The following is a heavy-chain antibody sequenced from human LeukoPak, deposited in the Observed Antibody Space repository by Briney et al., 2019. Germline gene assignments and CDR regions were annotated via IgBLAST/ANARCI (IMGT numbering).Heavy chain of an antibody. CDR2: IRGKPYGETT. D-gene: IGHD3-3*01. Sequence: GGSLRLSCAASGFTFDDYAMSWFRQAPGKGLEWVGFIRGKPYGETTEYAASVQGRFTISRDDSESTTYLQLSSLKAEDTAVYYCTRGSDTIFGVAQDGFDSWGQGTLVTVSS. V-gene: IGHV3-49*03. CDR3: TRGSDTIFGVAQDGFDS. CDR1: GFTFDDYA. J-gene: IGHJ4*02.